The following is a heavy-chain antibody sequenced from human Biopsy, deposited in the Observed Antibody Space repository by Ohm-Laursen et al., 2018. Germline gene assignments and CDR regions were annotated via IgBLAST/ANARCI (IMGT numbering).Heavy chain of an antibody. CDR1: GGPLNSYY. D-gene: IGHD5-24*01. CDR2: IYYSGIA. Sequence: TLSLTCTVSGGPLNSYYWSWIRQPSGKGLEWIGYIYYSGIAANYNPSLKGRVTISVDTSKHQFSLRLTSATAADTAVYYCARGGFGLDGYNSPWGRGTLVIVSS. V-gene: IGHV4-59*01. CDR3: ARGGFGLDGYNSP. J-gene: IGHJ5*02.